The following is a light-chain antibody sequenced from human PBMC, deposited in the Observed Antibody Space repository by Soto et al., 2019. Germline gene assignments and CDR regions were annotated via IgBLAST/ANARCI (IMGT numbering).Light chain of an antibody. CDR2: DVS. J-gene: IGLJ1*01. CDR3: SSYTSSSTFFV. Sequence: QSALTQPASVSGSPGQSITISCTGTSSDVGGYNYVSWYQQHPGKAPKLMIYDVSNRPSGVSNRFSGSKSGNTASLTIFGFQAEDEANYYCSSYTSSSTFFVFGTGTKVTVL. V-gene: IGLV2-14*01. CDR1: SSDVGGYNY.